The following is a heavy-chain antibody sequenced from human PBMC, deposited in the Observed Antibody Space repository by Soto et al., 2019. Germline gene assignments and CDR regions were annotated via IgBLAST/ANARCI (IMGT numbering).Heavy chain of an antibody. CDR3: ARDSEPSYSSGLEYFYYGMDV. V-gene: IGHV1-69*13. J-gene: IGHJ6*02. Sequence: ASVKVSCKASGGTFSSYAISWVRQAPGQGLEWMGGIIPIFGSASYAQKFQGRVTITADESTSTAYMELSSLRSEDTAVYYCARDSEPSYSSGLEYFYYGMDVWGLGTTVTVSS. CDR1: GGTFSSYA. CDR2: IIPIFGSA. D-gene: IGHD6-19*01.